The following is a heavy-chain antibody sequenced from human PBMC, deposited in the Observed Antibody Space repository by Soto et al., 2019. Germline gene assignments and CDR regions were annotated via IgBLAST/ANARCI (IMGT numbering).Heavy chain of an antibody. D-gene: IGHD2-15*01. CDR1: GGSISSYY. CDR3: ARDFPRLVVVVAATQPPDDAFDI. Sequence: PSETLSLTCTVSGGSISSYYWSWIRQPAGKGLEWIGRIYTSGSTNYNPSLKSRVTMSVDTSKNQFSLKLSSVTAADTAVYYCARDFPRLVVVVAATQPPDDAFDIWGHGTMVTVSS. V-gene: IGHV4-4*07. CDR2: IYTSGST. J-gene: IGHJ3*02.